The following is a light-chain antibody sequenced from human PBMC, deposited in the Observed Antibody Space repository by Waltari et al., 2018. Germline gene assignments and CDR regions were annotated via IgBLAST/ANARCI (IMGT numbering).Light chain of an antibody. CDR2: WAS. Sequence: DIVMTQSPDSLAVSLGERATINCKSSQSVLHSSNKNNYLAWYQQKPGQPPKLLIYWASTRASGVPDRLSGSGSGTDFTLTISGLQAEDVAVYYCQQYFSTPPTFGQGTKVEIK. V-gene: IGKV4-1*01. CDR1: QSVLHSSNKNNY. CDR3: QQYFSTPPT. J-gene: IGKJ1*01.